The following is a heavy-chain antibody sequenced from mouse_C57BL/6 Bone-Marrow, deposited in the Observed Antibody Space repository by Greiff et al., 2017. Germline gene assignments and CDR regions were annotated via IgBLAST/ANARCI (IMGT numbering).Heavy chain of an antibody. V-gene: IGHV2-6*01. CDR1: GFSLTSYG. J-gene: IGHJ1*03. CDR3: ARSYYGSSYWYFDV. D-gene: IGHD1-1*01. CDR2: IWGVGST. Sequence: VHLVESGPGLVAPSQSLSITCTVSGFSLTSYGVDWVRQSPGQGLEWLGVIWGVGSTNYNSALKSRLSISKDNSKSQVFLKMNSLQTDDTAMYYCARSYYGSSYWYFDVWGTGTTVTVSS.